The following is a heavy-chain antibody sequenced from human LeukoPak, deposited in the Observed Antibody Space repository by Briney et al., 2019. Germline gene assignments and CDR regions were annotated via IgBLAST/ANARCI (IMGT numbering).Heavy chain of an antibody. CDR3: ARSEIAAAGLIDY. J-gene: IGHJ4*02. V-gene: IGHV4-34*01. Sequence: SETLSLTCAVYGGSFSGYYWSWIRQPPGKGLEWIGSIYYSGSTYYNPSLKSRVTISVDTSKNQFSLKLSSVTAADTAVYYCARSEIAAAGLIDYWGQGTLVTVSS. CDR2: IYYSGST. CDR1: GGSFSGYY. D-gene: IGHD6-13*01.